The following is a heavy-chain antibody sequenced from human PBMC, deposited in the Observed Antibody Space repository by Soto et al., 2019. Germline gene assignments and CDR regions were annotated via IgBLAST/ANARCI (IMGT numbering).Heavy chain of an antibody. CDR3: ARQAPRYCSSTSCHTNI. D-gene: IGHD2-2*02. J-gene: IGHJ3*02. CDR2: IYYSGST. CDR1: GGSISSSSYY. Sequence: QLQLQESGPGLVKPSETLSLTCTVSGGSISSSSYYWGWIRQPPGKGLEWIGSIYYSGSTYYNPSLKSRVTISVDTSKNQFSLKLSSVTAADTAVYYCARQAPRYCSSTSCHTNIWGQGTMVTVSS. V-gene: IGHV4-39*01.